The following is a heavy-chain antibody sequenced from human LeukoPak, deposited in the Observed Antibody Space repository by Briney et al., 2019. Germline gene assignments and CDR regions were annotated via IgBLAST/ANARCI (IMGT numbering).Heavy chain of an antibody. CDR2: INPSGGST. D-gene: IGHD3-10*01. CDR1: GYTFTSYY. J-gene: IGHJ4*02. V-gene: IGHV1-46*01. Sequence: ASVKVSCKASGYTFTSYYMHWVRQAPGQGLEWMGIINPSGGSTSYAQKFQGRVTMTTDTSTSTAYMELRSLRSDDTAVYYCARGSLWFGELPQDYWGQGTLVTVSS. CDR3: ARGSLWFGELPQDY.